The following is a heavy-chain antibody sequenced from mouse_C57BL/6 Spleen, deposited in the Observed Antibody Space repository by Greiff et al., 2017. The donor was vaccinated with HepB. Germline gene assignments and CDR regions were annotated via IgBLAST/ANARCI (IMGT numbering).Heavy chain of an antibody. V-gene: IGHV5-4*01. Sequence: DVKLVESGGGLVKPGGSLKLSCAASGFTFSSYAMSWVRQTPEKRLEWVATISDGGSYTYYPDNVKGRFTISRDNAKNNLYLQMSHLKSEDTAMYYCARDPDVWGTGTTVTVSS. CDR2: ISDGGSYT. CDR3: ARDPDV. CDR1: GFTFSSYA. J-gene: IGHJ1*03.